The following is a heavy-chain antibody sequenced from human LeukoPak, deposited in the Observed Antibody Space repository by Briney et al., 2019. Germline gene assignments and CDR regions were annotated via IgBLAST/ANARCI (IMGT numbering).Heavy chain of an antibody. CDR3: AREGGPYRPLDY. CDR2: VNLQGST. Sequence: SGTLSLTCGVSGGSITNTNYWTWFRQPPGKGREWIGEVNLQGSTNFNPSLMGRVAISVDKSENHISLQLTSVTAADTAVYYCAREGGPYRPLDYSGQGTLVTVSS. V-gene: IGHV4-4*02. CDR1: GGSITNTNY. J-gene: IGHJ4*02.